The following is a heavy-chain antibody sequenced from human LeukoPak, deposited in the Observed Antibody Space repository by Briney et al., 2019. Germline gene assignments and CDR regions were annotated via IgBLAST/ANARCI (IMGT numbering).Heavy chain of an antibody. CDR2: ISGGGVST. Sequence: QSGGSLRLSCAASGFTFSNYAMSWVRQAPGKGLEWVSGISGGGVSTYYADSVKGRFTISRDNSKNTLYLQMNSLRAEDTAVYYCAKDLIVVLEAANWGWNFWGQGTLVTVSS. CDR3: AKDLIVVLEAANWGWNF. CDR1: GFTFSNYA. V-gene: IGHV3-23*01. D-gene: IGHD2-15*01. J-gene: IGHJ4*02.